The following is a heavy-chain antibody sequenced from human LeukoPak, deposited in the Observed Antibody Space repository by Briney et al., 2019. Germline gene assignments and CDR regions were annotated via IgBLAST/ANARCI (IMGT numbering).Heavy chain of an antibody. CDR3: ARVSSWIPYYDY. CDR2: IYTSGST. D-gene: IGHD2-2*03. J-gene: IGHJ4*02. CDR1: GGSISSYY. V-gene: IGHV4-4*07. Sequence: SETLSHTCTVSGGSISSYYWSWIRQPAGKGLEWIGRIYTSGSTNYNPSLKSRVTMSVDTSKNQFSLKLSSVTAADTAVYYCARVSSWIPYYDYWGQGTLVTVSS.